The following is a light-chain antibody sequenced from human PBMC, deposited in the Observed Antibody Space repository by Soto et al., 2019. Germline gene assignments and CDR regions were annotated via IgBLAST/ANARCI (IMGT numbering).Light chain of an antibody. V-gene: IGLV1-44*01. CDR2: NNN. CDR1: SSNLGSNT. Sequence: QSVLTQPPSASGTPGQRVTISCSGSSSNLGSNTVNWYQQLPGTAPKLLIFNNNQRPSGVPDLFSGSKSGTSASLAISGLQSEDEADYYCAAWDDSLNGLVFGTGTKLTVL. CDR3: AAWDDSLNGLV. J-gene: IGLJ1*01.